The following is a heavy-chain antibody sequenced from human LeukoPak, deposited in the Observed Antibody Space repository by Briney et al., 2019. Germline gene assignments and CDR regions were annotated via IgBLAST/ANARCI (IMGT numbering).Heavy chain of an antibody. CDR3: ARYGRYYGSGSYSPVYYYYYMDV. Sequence: GGSLRLSCTVSGFTVSSNSMSWVRQAPGKGLEWVSFIYSGTIHYSDSVKGRFTISRDNAKNSLYLQMNSLRAEDTAVYYCARYGRYYGSGSYSPVYYYYYMDVWGKGTTVTISS. V-gene: IGHV3-53*01. CDR1: GFTVSSNS. D-gene: IGHD3-10*01. CDR2: IYSGTI. J-gene: IGHJ6*03.